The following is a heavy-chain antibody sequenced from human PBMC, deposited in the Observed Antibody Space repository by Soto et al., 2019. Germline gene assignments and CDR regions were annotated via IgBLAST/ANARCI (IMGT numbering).Heavy chain of an antibody. CDR3: ARGGPSGYYYYFHF. V-gene: IGHV4-39*01. CDR1: GVSLSRSGYY. Sequence: SETLSLTCTVSGVSLSRSGYYWGWIRQSPGKGLEWIGSIYSIGGAFYHPSLKRRVSISVDTSTNRIFLDLSSVSAADTATYYCARGGPSGYYYYFHFWGQGTLVTVSS. D-gene: IGHD3-22*01. CDR2: IYSIGGA. J-gene: IGHJ4*02.